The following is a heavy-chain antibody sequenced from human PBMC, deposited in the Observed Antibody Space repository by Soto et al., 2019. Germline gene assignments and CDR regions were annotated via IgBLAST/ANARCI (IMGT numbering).Heavy chain of an antibody. CDR3: AKSGTFGAIDY. Sequence: EVQLLESGGGLVQPGGSLRLSCAASGFTFSSYAMSWVRQTPGKGLEWVSGISGGGGGTYYADSVKGRFTISRENSKSTLHLQMNSLRAEDTAVYYCAKSGTFGAIDYLGQGTLVTVSS. V-gene: IGHV3-23*01. J-gene: IGHJ4*02. CDR1: GFTFSSYA. CDR2: ISGGGGGT. D-gene: IGHD3-3*01.